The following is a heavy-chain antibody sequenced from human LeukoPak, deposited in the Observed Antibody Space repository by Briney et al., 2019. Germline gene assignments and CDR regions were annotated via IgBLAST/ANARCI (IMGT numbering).Heavy chain of an antibody. V-gene: IGHV4-59*01. CDR1: GGSISSDY. Sequence: SETLSLTCSVSGGSISSDYWSWIRQPPGKGLEWIGYMYHSGSTNYNPSLKSRVTISLATSKKQFSLKLSSVTAADTAVYYCARVSIVYGMDVWGQGTTVTASS. CDR2: MYHSGST. D-gene: IGHD3-3*02. J-gene: IGHJ6*02. CDR3: ARVSIVYGMDV.